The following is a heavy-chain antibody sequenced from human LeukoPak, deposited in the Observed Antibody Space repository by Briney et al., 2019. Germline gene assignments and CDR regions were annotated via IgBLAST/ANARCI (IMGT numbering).Heavy chain of an antibody. J-gene: IGHJ3*02. CDR2: TYYRFKWYN. V-gene: IGHV6-1*01. Sequence: SQTLSLTCAISGDSVSSDSAAWNWIRQSPSRGLEWLGRTYYRFKWYNDYAVSVKSRITINPDTSKNQSSLQLISVTPEDTAVYYCARGERLRFLEWHQPFDAFDIWGQGTMVTVSS. CDR3: ARGERLRFLEWHQPFDAFDI. D-gene: IGHD3-3*01. CDR1: GDSVSSDSAA.